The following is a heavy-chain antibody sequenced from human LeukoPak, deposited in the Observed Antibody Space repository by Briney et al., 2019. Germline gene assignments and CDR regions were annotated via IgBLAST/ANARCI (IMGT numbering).Heavy chain of an antibody. Sequence: GGSLRLSCAASGFTFSSYSMNWVRQAPGKGLEWVSYISSSSSTIYYADSVKGRFTISRDNAKNSLYPQMNSLRAEDTAVYYCARARGYCSSTSCFGMGYGMDVWGQGTTVTVSS. J-gene: IGHJ6*02. CDR3: ARARGYCSSTSCFGMGYGMDV. CDR2: ISSSSSTI. CDR1: GFTFSSYS. D-gene: IGHD2-2*01. V-gene: IGHV3-48*04.